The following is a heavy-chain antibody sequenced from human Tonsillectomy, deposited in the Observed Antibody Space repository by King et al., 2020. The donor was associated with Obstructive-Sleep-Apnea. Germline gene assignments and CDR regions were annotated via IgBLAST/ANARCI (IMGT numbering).Heavy chain of an antibody. CDR2: ISAYNGNT. D-gene: IGHD2-2*01. V-gene: IGHV1-18*01. Sequence: VQLVESGAEVKKPGASVKVSCKASGYTFTSYGISWVRQAPGQGLEWMGWISAYNGNTNYAQKLQGRVTMTTDTSTTTASMELGSLRSDDTAVYYCAREGYCSSTSCYSYIYYYYYGMDVWGQGTTVTVSS. CDR3: AREGYCSSTSCYSYIYYYYYGMDV. J-gene: IGHJ6*02. CDR1: GYTFTSYG.